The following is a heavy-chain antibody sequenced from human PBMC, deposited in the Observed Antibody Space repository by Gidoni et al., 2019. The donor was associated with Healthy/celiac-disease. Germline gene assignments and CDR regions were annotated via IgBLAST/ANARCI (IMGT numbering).Heavy chain of an antibody. CDR3: ARGEAAAVHY. J-gene: IGHJ4*02. CDR1: GYSFTSYW. CDR2: IYPGDSET. D-gene: IGHD6-13*01. Sequence: EVQLVQSGAEVKKSGESLKISCKGSGYSFTSYWTGWVRQMPGKGLEWMGIIYPGDSETRYSPSSQGQVTISAGKYISTAYLQWSSLKASDTAMYYGARGEAAAVHYWGQGTLVTVSS. V-gene: IGHV5-51*01.